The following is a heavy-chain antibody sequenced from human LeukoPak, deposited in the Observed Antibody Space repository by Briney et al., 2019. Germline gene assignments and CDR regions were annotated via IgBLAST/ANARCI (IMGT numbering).Heavy chain of an antibody. CDR2: INPNSGGT. D-gene: IGHD6-19*01. Sequence: ASVKVSCKASGYTFTGYYMHWVRQAPGQGLEWMGWINPNSGGTNYAQKFQGRVTMTRDTSTSTVYMELSSLRSEDTAVYYCARGTVAGSIDYWGQGTLVTVSS. J-gene: IGHJ4*02. V-gene: IGHV1-2*02. CDR1: GYTFTGYY. CDR3: ARGTVAGSIDY.